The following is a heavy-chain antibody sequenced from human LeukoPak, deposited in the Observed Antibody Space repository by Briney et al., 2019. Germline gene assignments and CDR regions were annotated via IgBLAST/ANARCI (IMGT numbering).Heavy chain of an antibody. CDR1: GGSFSGYY. J-gene: IGHJ4*02. CDR2: INHSGST. V-gene: IGHV4-34*01. D-gene: IGHD3-10*01. CDR3: ARGSVSYYYGSGRRFDY. Sequence: SETLSLTCAVYGGSFSGYYWSWIRQPPGKGLEWIGEINHSGSTNYNPSLKSRVTISVDTSKNQFSLKLSSVTAADTAVYYCARGSVSYYYGSGRRFDYWGQGTLITVSS.